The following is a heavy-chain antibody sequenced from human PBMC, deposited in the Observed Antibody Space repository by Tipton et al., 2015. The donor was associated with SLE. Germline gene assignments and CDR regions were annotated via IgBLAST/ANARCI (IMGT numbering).Heavy chain of an antibody. V-gene: IGHV4-38-2*01. J-gene: IGHJ4*02. CDR2: IYHSGST. Sequence: TLSLTCAVSGYSISSGYYWGWIRQPPGKGLEWIGRIYHSGSTYYNPSLKSRVTISVDTSKNQFSLKLSSVTAADTAVYYCARGGITMFGLVTSDYWGQGAMVTVSS. D-gene: IGHD3-3*01. CDR1: GYSISSGYY. CDR3: ARGGITMFGLVTSDY.